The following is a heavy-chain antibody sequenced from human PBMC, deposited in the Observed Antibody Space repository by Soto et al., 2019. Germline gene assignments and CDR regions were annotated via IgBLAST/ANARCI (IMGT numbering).Heavy chain of an antibody. CDR2: IFYTGST. CDR1: GGSISSGGYY. V-gene: IGHV4-31*03. J-gene: IGHJ6*02. CDR3: ARWSPAGKGDV. D-gene: IGHD6-13*01. Sequence: QLQESGPGLVKPSQTLSLTCIVSGGSISSGGYYWSWIRQHPGKGLEWIGYIFYTGSTYYNPSRKSRLSISVDTSKNQLSMKLSSLIAADTAVYYCARWSPAGKGDVWGQGTTVSVSS.